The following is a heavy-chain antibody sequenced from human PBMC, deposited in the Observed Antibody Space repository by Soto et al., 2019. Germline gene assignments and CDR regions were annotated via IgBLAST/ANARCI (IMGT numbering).Heavy chain of an antibody. CDR1: GFTFSNFG. CDR2: ISDDGSNQ. Sequence: PGGSLRLSCAASGFTFSNFGMHWVRQAPGKGLEWVTTISDDGSNQYYADSVKGRFTISRDNSKDTLYLQMNSLRAEDTAVYYCAKARYSSGAGSLDYWGQGTLVTVSS. V-gene: IGHV3-30*18. CDR3: AKARYSSGAGSLDY. D-gene: IGHD6-19*01. J-gene: IGHJ4*02.